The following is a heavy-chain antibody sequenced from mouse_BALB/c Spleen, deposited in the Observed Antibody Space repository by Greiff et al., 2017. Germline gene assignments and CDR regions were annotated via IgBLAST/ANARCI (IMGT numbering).Heavy chain of an antibody. CDR2: INPSNGGT. J-gene: IGHJ4*01. V-gene: IGHV1S81*02. CDR1: GYTFTSYY. CDR3: TRLGDYDRAMDY. Sequence: QVQLQQPGAELVKPGASVKLSCKASGYTFTSYYMYWVKQRPGQGLEWIGGINPSNGGTNFNEKFKSKATLTVDKSSSTAYMQLSSLTSEDSAVYYCTRLGDYDRAMDYWGQGTSVTVSS. D-gene: IGHD2-4*01.